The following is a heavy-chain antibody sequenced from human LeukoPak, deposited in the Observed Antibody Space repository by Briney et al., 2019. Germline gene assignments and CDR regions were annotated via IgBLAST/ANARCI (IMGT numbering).Heavy chain of an antibody. CDR3: ARVARPQLGYRSSTSCGYPISNWFDP. CDR1: GGSISSYY. J-gene: IGHJ5*02. CDR2: IYYSGST. V-gene: IGHV4-59*01. D-gene: IGHD2-2*01. Sequence: SETLSLTCTVSGGSISSYYWSWIRQPPGKGLEWIGYIYYSGSTNYNPSLKSRVTISVDTSKNQFSLKLSSVTAADTAVYYCARVARPQLGYRSSTSCGYPISNWFDPWGQGTLVTVSS.